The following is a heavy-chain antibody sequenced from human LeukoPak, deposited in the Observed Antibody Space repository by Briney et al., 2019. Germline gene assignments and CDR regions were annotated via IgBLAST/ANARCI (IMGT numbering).Heavy chain of an antibody. Sequence: GGSLRLSCAASGFTFSSYWMSWVRQAPGKGLEWVANIKQDGSEKYSVDSVKGRFTISRDNAENSLYLQMNSLRAEDTAVYYCARDNRNSGSYYSYYYYYMDVWGKGTTVTVSS. J-gene: IGHJ6*03. CDR2: IKQDGSEK. CDR1: GFTFSSYW. D-gene: IGHD3-10*01. CDR3: ARDNRNSGSYYSYYYYYMDV. V-gene: IGHV3-7*01.